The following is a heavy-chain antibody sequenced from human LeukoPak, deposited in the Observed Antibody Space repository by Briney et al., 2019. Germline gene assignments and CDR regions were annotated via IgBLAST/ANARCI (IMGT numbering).Heavy chain of an antibody. V-gene: IGHV3-7*01. D-gene: IGHD2-8*01. CDR3: ATLNGPLFEY. Sequence: GGSLRLSCAASGFTFSNYWMSWVRQAPGKGLEWVASIHQHGNEKYFVDSVRGRFAISRDNAKNSLYLQMSSLKAEDTAVYYCATLNGPLFEYWGQGTLVTVSS. CDR1: GFTFSNYW. J-gene: IGHJ4*02. CDR2: IHQHGNEK.